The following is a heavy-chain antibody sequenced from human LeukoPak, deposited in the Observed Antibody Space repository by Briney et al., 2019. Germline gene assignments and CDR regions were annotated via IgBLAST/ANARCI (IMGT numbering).Heavy chain of an antibody. J-gene: IGHJ4*02. Sequence: ASVKVSCKACGYTFISYFMNWVRQAPGQGLEWMGIINPSGGRTNYAQKFEGRVIVTRDTSTSRVYMELYSLRSEDTAVYYCARGGRDYGDFLAGHWGQGTLVTVSS. CDR3: ARGGRDYGDFLAGH. V-gene: IGHV1-46*01. D-gene: IGHD4-17*01. CDR2: INPSGGRT. CDR1: GYTFISYF.